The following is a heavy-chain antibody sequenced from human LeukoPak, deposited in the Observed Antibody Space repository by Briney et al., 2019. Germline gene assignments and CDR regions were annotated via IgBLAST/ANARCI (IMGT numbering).Heavy chain of an antibody. V-gene: IGHV3-48*03. CDR1: GFTFSSYE. J-gene: IGHJ4*02. D-gene: IGHD3-10*01. CDR2: ISSSGSTI. CDR3: AGGNFGELVDY. Sequence: GALRLSCAASGFTFSSYEMNWVRQAPGKGLEWVSYISSSGSTIYYADSVKGRFTISRDNAKNSLYLQMNSLRAEDTAVYYCAGGNFGELVDYWGQGTLVTVSS.